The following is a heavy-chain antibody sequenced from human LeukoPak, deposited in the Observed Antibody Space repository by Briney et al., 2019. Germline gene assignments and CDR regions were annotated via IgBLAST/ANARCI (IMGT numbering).Heavy chain of an antibody. D-gene: IGHD6-19*01. V-gene: IGHV3-23*01. Sequence: GGSLRLSCAASGSTFSNYGLSWVRQAPGKGLEWVSGITGSGGSTYYADSVKGRFTISRDNSKNTLYLQMNSLRAEDTAVYYCARDRVSSGWYVGDAFDIWGQGTMVTVSS. CDR1: GSTFSNYG. CDR2: ITGSGGST. J-gene: IGHJ3*02. CDR3: ARDRVSSGWYVGDAFDI.